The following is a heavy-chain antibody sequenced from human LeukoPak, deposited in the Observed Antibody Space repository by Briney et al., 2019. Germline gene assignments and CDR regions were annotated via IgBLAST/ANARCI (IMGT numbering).Heavy chain of an antibody. D-gene: IGHD5-18*01. CDR1: GFTVSSNY. V-gene: IGHV3-53*01. J-gene: IGHJ4*02. CDR3: ARFHTAMATGFDY. CDR2: IYSGGST. Sequence: PGGSLRLSCAASGFTVSSNYMSWVRQAPGKGLEWVSVIYSGGSTYYADSVKGRFTISRDNSKNTLYPQMNSLRAEDTAVYYCARFHTAMATGFDYWGQGTLVTVSS.